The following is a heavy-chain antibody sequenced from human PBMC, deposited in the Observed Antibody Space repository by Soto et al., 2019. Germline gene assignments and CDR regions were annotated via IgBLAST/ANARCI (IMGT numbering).Heavy chain of an antibody. Sequence: ASVKVSCTASGYTFTNYAMHWVRQAPGQRLEWMGWINAGNGNTKYSQKFQGRVTITRDTSASTAYMELSSLRSEDTAVYYCARGVAGPLHWFDPWGQGTLVTVSS. D-gene: IGHD6-19*01. CDR3: ARGVAGPLHWFDP. CDR2: INAGNGNT. J-gene: IGHJ5*02. CDR1: GYTFTNYA. V-gene: IGHV1-3*01.